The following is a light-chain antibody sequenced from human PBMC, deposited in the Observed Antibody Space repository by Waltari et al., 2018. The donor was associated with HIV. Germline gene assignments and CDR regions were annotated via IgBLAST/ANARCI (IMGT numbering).Light chain of an antibody. Sequence: DIQMTQSPSSLSASVGDRVTITCRSRQSIRSNLNWYQQKPGKAPKLLIYAASSLQSGVPARFSGSGSGTDFTLTISSLQPEDFVTYHCEQSYNSPRTFGQGTKVEIK. CDR3: EQSYNSPRT. CDR1: QSIRSN. V-gene: IGKV1-39*01. J-gene: IGKJ1*01. CDR2: AAS.